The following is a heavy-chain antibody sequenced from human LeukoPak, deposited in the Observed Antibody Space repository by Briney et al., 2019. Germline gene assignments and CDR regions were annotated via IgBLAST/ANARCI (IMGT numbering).Heavy chain of an antibody. J-gene: IGHJ4*02. CDR3: ARHVLMGVEFPGTTEFDY. CDR2: INHSGST. V-gene: IGHV4-34*01. CDR1: GGSFSGYY. D-gene: IGHD1-1*01. Sequence: PSETLSLTCAVYGGSFSGYYWSWIRQPPGKGLEWIGEINHSGSTNYNPSLKSRVTISVDTSKNQFSLKLSSVTAADTAVYYCARHVLMGVEFPGTTEFDYWGQGTLVTVSS.